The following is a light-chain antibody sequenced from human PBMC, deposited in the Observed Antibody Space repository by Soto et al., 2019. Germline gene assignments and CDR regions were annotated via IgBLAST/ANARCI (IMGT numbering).Light chain of an antibody. J-gene: IGKJ4*01. CDR1: QSVGSY. CDR2: DAS. CDR3: QQYGSSPLT. V-gene: IGKV3-11*01. Sequence: ENVVIQSPAALSLYPGERATLSCRASQSVGSYLAWYQHKPGQAPRLLISDASNRATGIPARFSGSGSGTDFTLTISSLEPEDFAVYYCQQYGSSPLTFGGGTKVDIK.